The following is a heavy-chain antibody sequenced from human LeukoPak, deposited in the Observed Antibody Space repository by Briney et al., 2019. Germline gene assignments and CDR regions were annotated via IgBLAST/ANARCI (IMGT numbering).Heavy chain of an antibody. CDR2: INPNSGGT. CDR3: AREDGSSWPNFDY. J-gene: IGHJ4*02. Sequence: ASVKVSCKASGYTFTGYYMHWVRQAPGQGLEWMGWINPNSGGTNYAQKFQGRVTMTRDTSITTAYMELSRLRSDDTAVYYCAREDGSSWPNFDYWGQGTLVTLSS. CDR1: GYTFTGYY. V-gene: IGHV1-2*02. D-gene: IGHD6-13*01.